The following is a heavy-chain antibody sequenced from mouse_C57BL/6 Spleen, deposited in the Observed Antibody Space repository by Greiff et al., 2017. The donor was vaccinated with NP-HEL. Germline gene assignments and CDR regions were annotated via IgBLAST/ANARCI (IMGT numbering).Heavy chain of an antibody. CDR3: AREAVVALDY. CDR2: ISDGGSYT. V-gene: IGHV5-4*01. J-gene: IGHJ2*01. Sequence: EVKLVESGGGLVKPGGSLKLSCAASGFTFSSYAMSWVRQTPEKRLEWVATISDGGSYTYYPDNVKGRFTISRDNAKNNLYLQMSHLKSEDTAMYYCAREAVVALDYWGQGTTLTVSS. CDR1: GFTFSSYA. D-gene: IGHD1-1*01.